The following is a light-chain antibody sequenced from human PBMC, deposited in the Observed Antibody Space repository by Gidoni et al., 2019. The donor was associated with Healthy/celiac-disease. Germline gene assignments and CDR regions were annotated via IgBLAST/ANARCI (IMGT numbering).Light chain of an antibody. CDR2: RNN. Sequence: QSVLTHPPSASWPPGQGVTISCSGSSSNIGSNYVYWYQQLPGTAPKLLIYRNNQRPSGVPDRFSGSKSGTSASLAISGLRSEDEADYYCAAWDDSLSGRVFGGGTKLTVL. CDR1: SSNIGSNY. V-gene: IGLV1-47*01. J-gene: IGLJ3*02. CDR3: AAWDDSLSGRV.